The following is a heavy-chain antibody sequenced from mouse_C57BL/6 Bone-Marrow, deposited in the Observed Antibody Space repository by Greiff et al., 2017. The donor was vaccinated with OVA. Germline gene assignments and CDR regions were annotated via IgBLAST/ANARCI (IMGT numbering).Heavy chain of an antibody. J-gene: IGHJ4*01. CDR3: AREEDPYYGNPLDY. V-gene: IGHV1-50*01. CDR1: GYTFTSYW. D-gene: IGHD2-10*01. CDR2: IDPSDSYT. Sequence: QVQLKQPGAELVKPGASVKLSCKASGYTFTSYWMQWVKQRPGQGLEWIGEIDPSDSYTNYTQKFKGKATLTVDKSSSTAYMQLRSLTSEDSAVYYCAREEDPYYGNPLDYWGQGTSVTVPS.